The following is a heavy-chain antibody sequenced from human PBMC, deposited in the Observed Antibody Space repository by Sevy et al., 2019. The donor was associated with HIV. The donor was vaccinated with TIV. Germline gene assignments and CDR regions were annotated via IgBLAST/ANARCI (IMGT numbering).Heavy chain of an antibody. J-gene: IGHJ5*02. CDR1: GGSISAYY. V-gene: IGHV4-59*01. Sequence: SETLALTCTVSGGSISAYYWSWIRQPPGKPLEYIGYIYYTVSTNYNPSLKSRVTISVDTSKNQFYLMLNSVTAADTAVYFCARAPPVRSGDDSLNWFDPWGQGTLVTVSS. CDR2: IYYTVST. D-gene: IGHD5-12*01. CDR3: ARAPPVRSGDDSLNWFDP.